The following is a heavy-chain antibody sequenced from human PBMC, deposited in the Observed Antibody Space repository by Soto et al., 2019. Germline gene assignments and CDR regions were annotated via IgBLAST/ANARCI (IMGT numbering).Heavy chain of an antibody. CDR2: ISGSGGNT. V-gene: IGHV3-23*01. CDR1: GFTFSSYA. CDR3: AKGREGFGNYAFDI. D-gene: IGHD3-10*01. J-gene: IGHJ3*02. Sequence: EVQLLESGGGLVQPGGSLRPSCAASGFTFSSYAMSWVRQAPGKGLEWVSAISGSGGNTYYADSVKGRFTISRDNSKNTLYLQMNTLRAEDTAVYYCAKGREGFGNYAFDIWGRGTMVTVSS.